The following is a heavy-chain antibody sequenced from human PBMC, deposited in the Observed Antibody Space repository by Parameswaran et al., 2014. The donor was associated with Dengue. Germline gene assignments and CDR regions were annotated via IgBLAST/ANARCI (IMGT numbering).Heavy chain of an antibody. CDR3: ARGSSANPFDI. Sequence: WVRQAPGQGLEWMGRIIPILGIANYAQKFQGRVTITADKSTSTAYMELSSLRSEDTAVYYCARGSSANPFDIWGQGTMVTVSS. J-gene: IGHJ3*02. CDR2: IIPILGIA. V-gene: IGHV1-69*04.